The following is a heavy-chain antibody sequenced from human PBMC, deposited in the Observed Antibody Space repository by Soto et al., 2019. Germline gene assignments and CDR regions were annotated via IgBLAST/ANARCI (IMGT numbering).Heavy chain of an antibody. CDR3: ARALGVNYYFAY. V-gene: IGHV1-3*01. D-gene: IGHD1-20*01. CDR1: GYTFTSYA. Sequence: ASVKVSCKASGYTFTSYAMHWVRQAPGQRLEWMGWINAGNGNTKYSQKFQGRVTITRDTSASTAYMELSSLRSEDTAVYYCARALGVNYYFAYWGQGTLVTVSS. J-gene: IGHJ4*02. CDR2: INAGNGNT.